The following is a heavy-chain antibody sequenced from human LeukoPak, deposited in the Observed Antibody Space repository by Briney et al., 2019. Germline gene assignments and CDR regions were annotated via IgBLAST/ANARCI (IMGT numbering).Heavy chain of an antibody. V-gene: IGHV1-18*01. Sequence: GASVNVSCKASGYTFTSYGISWVRQAPGQGLEWMGWISAYNGNTNYAQKLQGRVTMTTDTSTSTAYMELRSLRSDDTAVYYCARDGGDYFPGWYFDYWGQGTLVTVSS. CDR2: ISAYNGNT. D-gene: IGHD2/OR15-2a*01. CDR1: GYTFTSYG. CDR3: ARDGGDYFPGWYFDY. J-gene: IGHJ4*02.